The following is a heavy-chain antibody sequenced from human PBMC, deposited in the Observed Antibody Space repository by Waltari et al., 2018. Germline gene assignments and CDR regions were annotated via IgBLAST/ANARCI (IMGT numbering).Heavy chain of an antibody. Sequence: QVQLVQSGAEVKKPGASVKVSCKVSGYTLTELSMHWVRQAPGKGREWMGGFDPEDGEPIYAPKFQGRVTMTEDTSTDTAYMALSSLRSEYTAVYYCSGSYYPPGANHHPPNYGIDVWGQGTTVTVSS. CDR2: FDPEDGEP. V-gene: IGHV1-24*01. J-gene: IGHJ6*02. CDR3: SGSYYPPGANHHPPNYGIDV. CDR1: GYTLTELS. D-gene: IGHD1-26*01.